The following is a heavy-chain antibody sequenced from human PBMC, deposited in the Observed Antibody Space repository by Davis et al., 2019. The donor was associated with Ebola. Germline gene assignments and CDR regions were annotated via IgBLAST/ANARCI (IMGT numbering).Heavy chain of an antibody. Sequence: AASVTVSCKASGYTFTNYYMHWVRQAPGQGLEWMGMINHNDGRTIYAQKFQGRVTVTRETSKTTVYMDLNSLRSEDTALYYCTTPGGQDSGYDVFDIWGQGTMVTVSS. V-gene: IGHV1-46*03. CDR2: INHNDGRT. CDR3: TTPGGQDSGYDVFDI. J-gene: IGHJ3*02. D-gene: IGHD5-12*01. CDR1: GYTFTNYY.